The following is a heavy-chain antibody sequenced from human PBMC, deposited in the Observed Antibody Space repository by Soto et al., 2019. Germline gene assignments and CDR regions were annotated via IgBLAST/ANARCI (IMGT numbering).Heavy chain of an antibody. D-gene: IGHD2-8*02. CDR3: ARDPGGWERWVTGGDAFDI. V-gene: IGHV6-1*01. CDR2: TYYRSKWYN. Sequence: PSQTLSLTCDISGDSVSINSAAWNWIRQSPSRGLEWLGRTYYRSKWYNDYAVSVKSRITINPDTSKNQFSLQLNSVTPEDTAVYYCARDPGGWERWVTGGDAFDIWGQGTMVTVSS. J-gene: IGHJ3*02. CDR1: GDSVSINSAA.